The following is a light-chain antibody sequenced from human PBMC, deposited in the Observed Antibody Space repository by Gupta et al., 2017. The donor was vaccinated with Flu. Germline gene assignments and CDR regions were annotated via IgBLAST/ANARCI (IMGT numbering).Light chain of an antibody. V-gene: IGKV3D-7*01. Sequence: AGEEAIRTCRERQSVSSRYLTWYQQKPGKAPRLLMYGVSFMETGTPARFSGNGSETXLTVTIXSLEPDDIAVYFCQHLADFPRTFGXGTKVEFK. J-gene: IGKJ1*01. CDR3: QHLADFPRT. CDR2: GVS. CDR1: QSVSSRY.